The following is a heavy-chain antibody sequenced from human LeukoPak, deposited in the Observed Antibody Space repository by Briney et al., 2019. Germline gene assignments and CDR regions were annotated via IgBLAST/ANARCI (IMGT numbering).Heavy chain of an antibody. D-gene: IGHD3-16*01. V-gene: IGHV4-59*01. J-gene: IGHJ6*02. CDR2: IYYSGST. Sequence: SETLSLTCTDSGGSISSYYWSWIPQPPAKGLEWIGYIYYSGSTNYNPSLKSRVTISVDTSKNQFSLKLSSVTAADTAVYYCARGITTLNYYYYGMDVWGQGTTVTVSS. CDR3: ARGITTLNYYYYGMDV. CDR1: GGSISSYY.